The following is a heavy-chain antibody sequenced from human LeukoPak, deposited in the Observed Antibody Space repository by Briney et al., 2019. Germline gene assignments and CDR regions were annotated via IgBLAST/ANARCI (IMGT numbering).Heavy chain of an antibody. J-gene: IGHJ4*02. CDR3: ARVGTVANPYFDY. CDR1: GGTFSSYA. V-gene: IGHV1-69*13. CDR2: IIPIFGTA. Sequence: VASVKVSCKASGGTFSSYAISWVRQAPGQGLEWMGGIIPIFGTANYAQKFQGRVTITADESTSTAYMELSSLRSEDTAVYYCARVGTVANPYFDYWGQGTLVTVSS. D-gene: IGHD4-23*01.